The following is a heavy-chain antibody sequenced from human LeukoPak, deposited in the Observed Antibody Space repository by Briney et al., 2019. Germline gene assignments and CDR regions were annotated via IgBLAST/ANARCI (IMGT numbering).Heavy chain of an antibody. J-gene: IGHJ5*02. CDR1: GFTVSSNY. CDR2: IYYSGST. D-gene: IGHD5-12*01. V-gene: IGHV4-59*02. CDR3: ARGHIVATIAWFDP. Sequence: GSLRLSCAASGFTVSSNYMSWVRQAPGKGLEWIGYIYYSGSTNYNPSLKSRATISVDTSKNQFSLKLSSVTAADTAVYYCARGHIVATIAWFDPWGQGTLVTVSS.